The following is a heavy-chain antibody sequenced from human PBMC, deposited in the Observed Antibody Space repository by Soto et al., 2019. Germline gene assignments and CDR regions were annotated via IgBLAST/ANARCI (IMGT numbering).Heavy chain of an antibody. V-gene: IGHV3-23*01. CDR2: ISGSGGTT. D-gene: IGHD2-15*01. Sequence: EVQLLESGGGLVQPGGSLSLSCAASGFTFSSYAMSWVRHAPGKGLEWVSAISGSGGTTYYADSVKGRFTISRDNSKNTLSLQMNSLSAEDTAVYYCAKGLGYCGTKSCQIHFDYWGQGTLVTVSS. J-gene: IGHJ4*02. CDR3: AKGLGYCGTKSCQIHFDY. CDR1: GFTFSSYA.